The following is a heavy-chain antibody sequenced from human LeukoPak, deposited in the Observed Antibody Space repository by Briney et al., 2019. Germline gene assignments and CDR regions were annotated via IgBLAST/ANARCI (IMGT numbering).Heavy chain of an antibody. CDR2: ISAYNGNT. CDR1: GYTFTSFD. J-gene: IGHJ5*02. D-gene: IGHD2-2*01. CDR3: ARVTVPAARDWFDP. V-gene: IGHV1-18*01. Sequence: ASVKVSCKASGYTFTSFDINWVRQAPGQGLEWMGWISAYNGNTNYAQKLQGRVTMTTDTSTSTAYMELRSLRSDDTAVYYCARVTVPAARDWFDPWGQGTLVTVSS.